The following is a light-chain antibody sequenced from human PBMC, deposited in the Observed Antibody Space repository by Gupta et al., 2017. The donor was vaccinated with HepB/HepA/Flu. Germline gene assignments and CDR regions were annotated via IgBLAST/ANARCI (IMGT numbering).Light chain of an antibody. CDR2: DGS. CDR3: SSYTSSSTWV. Sequence: QSALTQPASVSGSPGPSITLSCPGTSSAVGGYNYVPWYQQHPGKAPKLMIYDGSNRPSGLSNRFSGSKSGNTASRTSSGLQAEEEADYYCSSYTSSSTWVFGGGTKLTVL. J-gene: IGLJ3*02. CDR1: SSAVGGYNY. V-gene: IGLV2-14*03.